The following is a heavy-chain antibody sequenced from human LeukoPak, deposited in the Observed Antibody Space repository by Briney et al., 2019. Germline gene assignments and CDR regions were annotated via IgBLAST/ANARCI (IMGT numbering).Heavy chain of an antibody. CDR1: GGSISSSSYY. J-gene: IGHJ4*02. CDR3: ARRYYYDSSGYYDY. CDR2: IYYSGST. D-gene: IGHD3-22*01. Sequence: SETLSLTCTVSGGSISSSSYYWGWIRQPPGKGLEWIGSIYYSGSTYYNPSLKSRVTISVDTFKNQFSLKLSSVTAADTAVYYCARRYYYDSSGYYDYWGQGTLVTVSS. V-gene: IGHV4-39*01.